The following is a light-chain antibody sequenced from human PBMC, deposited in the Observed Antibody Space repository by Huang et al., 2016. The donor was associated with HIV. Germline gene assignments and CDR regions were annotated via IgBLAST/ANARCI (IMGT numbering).Light chain of an antibody. Sequence: IQLTQSPSSLSASVGDRVTITCRASQGISSYLAWYQQKPGKAPKLLIYGASTLQTGVPSRFSGSGSGTDFTLTISSLQPEDFTTYYCQQLNSYPPLTFGGGTKVEIK. J-gene: IGKJ4*01. CDR1: QGISSY. CDR2: GAS. CDR3: QQLNSYPPLT. V-gene: IGKV1-9*01.